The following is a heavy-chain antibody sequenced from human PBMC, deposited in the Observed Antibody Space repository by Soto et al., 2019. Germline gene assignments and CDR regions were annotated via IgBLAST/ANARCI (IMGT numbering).Heavy chain of an antibody. J-gene: IGHJ6*04. V-gene: IGHV3-43*01. CDR2: ISWDGGST. CDR3: AKVSAPYVVLNTYYYGLDV. CDR1: GFTFDDYT. D-gene: IGHD2-8*02. Sequence: GGSLRLSCAASGFTFDDYTMHWVRQAPGKGLEWVSLISWDGGSTYYADSVKGRFTISRDNSKNSLYLQMNSLRTEDTALYYSAKVSAPYVVLNTYYYGLDVWGKGTTVTVSP.